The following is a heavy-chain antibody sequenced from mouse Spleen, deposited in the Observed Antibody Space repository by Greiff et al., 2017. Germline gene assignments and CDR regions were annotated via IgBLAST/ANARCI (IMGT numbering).Heavy chain of an antibody. Sequence: DVKLVESGGDLVKPGGSLKLSCAASGFTFSSYGMSWVRQTPDKRLEWVATISSGGSYTYYPDSVKGRFTISRDNAKNTLYLQMSSLKSEDTAMYYCARDGNSFAYWGPGTLVTVSA. J-gene: IGHJ3*01. CDR3: ARDGNSFAY. CDR1: GFTFSSYG. CDR2: ISSGGSYT. D-gene: IGHD2-1*01. V-gene: IGHV5-6*02.